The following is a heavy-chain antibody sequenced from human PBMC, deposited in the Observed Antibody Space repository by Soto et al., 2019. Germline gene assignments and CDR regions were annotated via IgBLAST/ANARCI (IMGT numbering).Heavy chain of an antibody. CDR2: INHSGST. J-gene: IGHJ4*02. CDR3: VRGPTTEKVDS. Sequence: SETLSLTCAVYGGSFSGYYWSWIRQPPGKGLEWIGEINHSGSTNYNPSLKSRVTISLDTSKNQFSLTLTSVTAADTAMYYCVRGPTTEKVDSWGQGILVTVSS. CDR1: GGSFSGYY. V-gene: IGHV4-34*01.